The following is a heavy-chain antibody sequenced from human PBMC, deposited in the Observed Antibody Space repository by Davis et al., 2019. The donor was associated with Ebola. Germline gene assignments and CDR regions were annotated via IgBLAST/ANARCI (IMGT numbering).Heavy chain of an antibody. CDR3: ARAPPGSNWNYGGNRFDP. Sequence: SVTVSCKASGYTFTSYDINCVRQATGQGLEWMGWMNPYSGNAGYAQKFKGRVTMTRTTSISTAYMELSSLRSEDTAVYYCARAPPGSNWNYGGNRFDPWGQGTLVTVSS. V-gene: IGHV1-8*01. CDR2: MNPYSGNA. J-gene: IGHJ5*02. D-gene: IGHD1-7*01. CDR1: GYTFTSYD.